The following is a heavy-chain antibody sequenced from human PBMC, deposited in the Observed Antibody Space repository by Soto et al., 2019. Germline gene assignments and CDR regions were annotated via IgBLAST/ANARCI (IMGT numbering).Heavy chain of an antibody. CDR3: ARLSAAAGTSVLDY. V-gene: IGHV1-18*01. Sequence: ASVKVSCKASGYTFSSYGISWVRQAPRQGLEWMGWISAYNANTNYAQKLQDRVTMTTDTSTSTAYMELRSLRSDDTAVYYCARLSAAAGTSVLDYWGQGTLVTVSS. CDR2: ISAYNANT. CDR1: GYTFSSYG. D-gene: IGHD6-13*01. J-gene: IGHJ4*02.